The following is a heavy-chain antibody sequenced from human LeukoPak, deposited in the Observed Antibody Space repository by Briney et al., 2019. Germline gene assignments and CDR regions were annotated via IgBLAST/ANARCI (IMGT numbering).Heavy chain of an antibody. Sequence: PSETLSLTCTVSGGSISNYYWNWIRQPPGKGLEWIGCTAYSGTTYYNPSLQSRVTMLVHTSKNQISLNLSSVTAADTAVYYCARDPTGAYWGQGTLVTVSS. CDR1: GGSISNYY. CDR3: ARDPTGAY. D-gene: IGHD4-17*01. J-gene: IGHJ4*02. CDR2: TAYSGTT. V-gene: IGHV4-59*01.